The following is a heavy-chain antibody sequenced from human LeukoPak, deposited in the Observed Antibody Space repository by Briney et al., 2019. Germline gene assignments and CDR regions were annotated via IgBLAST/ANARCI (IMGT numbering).Heavy chain of an antibody. CDR2: IYYTGNT. V-gene: IGHV4-4*07. D-gene: IGHD2-21*01. J-gene: IGHJ4*02. Sequence: SETLSLTCSVSGGSTSDYYWNWIRQPAGQGLEWLGRIYYTGNTAYNPSLESRLSMSLDTAKNQFSLKVTSVTAADTAVYYCARGGTLLTYFDSWGQGALVTVSS. CDR1: GGSTSDYY. CDR3: ARGGTLLTYFDS.